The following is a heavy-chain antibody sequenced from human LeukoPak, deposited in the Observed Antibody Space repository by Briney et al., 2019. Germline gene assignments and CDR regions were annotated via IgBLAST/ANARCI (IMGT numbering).Heavy chain of an antibody. J-gene: IGHJ4*02. Sequence: GGSLRLSCAASGFTFSSYAMTWVRQAPGKGLQWVSAISGSGATTYYADSVKGRFTISRDNSKNTLYLQMNSLRAEDTAVYYCAKGPNGHCSSTSCYADYWGQGTLVSVSS. V-gene: IGHV3-23*01. D-gene: IGHD2-2*01. CDR3: AKGPNGHCSSTSCYADY. CDR2: ISGSGATT. CDR1: GFTFSSYA.